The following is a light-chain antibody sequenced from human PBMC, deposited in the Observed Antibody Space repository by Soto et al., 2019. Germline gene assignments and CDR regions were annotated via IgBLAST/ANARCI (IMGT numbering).Light chain of an antibody. CDR3: QQSFSIPLT. V-gene: IGKV1-39*01. J-gene: IGKJ4*01. CDR2: AAS. CDR1: QTIKSF. Sequence: DIQLTQSPSTLSATAGDRVTITCRASQTIKSFLNWYQQKPGEASKLLMYAASSLQSGVPSRFSGSGSGTDFTLTISSLQPEDFATYYCQQSFSIPLTFGGGTKVDIK.